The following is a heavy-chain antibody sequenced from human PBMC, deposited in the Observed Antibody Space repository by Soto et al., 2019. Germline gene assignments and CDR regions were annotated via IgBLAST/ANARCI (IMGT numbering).Heavy chain of an antibody. CDR2: INHSGST. Sequence: SETLSLTCAVYGGSFSGYYWSWIRQPPGKGLEWIGEINHSGSTNYNPSLKSRVTISVGTSKNQFSLKLSSVTAADTAVYYCARVFGVARSPFDYWGQGTLVTVSS. CDR3: ARVFGVARSPFDY. CDR1: GGSFSGYY. V-gene: IGHV4-34*01. J-gene: IGHJ4*02. D-gene: IGHD3-3*01.